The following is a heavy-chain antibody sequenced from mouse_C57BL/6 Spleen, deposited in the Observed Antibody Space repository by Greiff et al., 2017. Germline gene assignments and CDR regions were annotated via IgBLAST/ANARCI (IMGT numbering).Heavy chain of an antibody. CDR3: ARADYRQFDY. J-gene: IGHJ2*01. CDR2: INPNNGGT. D-gene: IGHD2-12*01. Sequence: VQLKESGPELVKPGASVKMSCKASGYTFTDYNMHWVKQSHGKSLEWIGYINPNNGGTSYNQKFKGKATLTVNKSSSTAYMELRSLTSEDSAVYYCARADYRQFDYWGQGTTLTVSS. V-gene: IGHV1-22*01. CDR1: GYTFTDYN.